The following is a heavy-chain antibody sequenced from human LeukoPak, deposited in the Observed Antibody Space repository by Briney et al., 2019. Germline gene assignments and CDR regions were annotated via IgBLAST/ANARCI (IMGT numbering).Heavy chain of an antibody. D-gene: IGHD4-17*01. J-gene: IGHJ5*02. CDR2: IMPLFGTA. V-gene: IGHV1-69*05. CDR1: GGTFNNSA. CDR3: ARDVHGDYGSGWFDP. Sequence: SVKVSCKTSGGTFNNSAISWVRQAPGQGLKWLGGIMPLFGTAGYAQKFQGRVTITKDESTRTVYLELTSLTSDDTAVYYCARDVHGDYGSGWFDPWGQGTLVSVSS.